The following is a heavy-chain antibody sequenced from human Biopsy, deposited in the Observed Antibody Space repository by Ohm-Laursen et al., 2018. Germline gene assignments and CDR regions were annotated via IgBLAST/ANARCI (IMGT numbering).Heavy chain of an antibody. CDR1: GYPFSNYY. D-gene: IGHD6-13*01. Sequence: ASVKVSCKASGYPFSNYYLFWVRQAPGQGLEWMGRINPNSGDTAFARNFQGRVTMTRDTAISTVYMDLRNLRPDDTAVYFCARMEQPHDYWGQGTLVTVSS. J-gene: IGHJ4*02. V-gene: IGHV1-2*06. CDR3: ARMEQPHDY. CDR2: INPNSGDT.